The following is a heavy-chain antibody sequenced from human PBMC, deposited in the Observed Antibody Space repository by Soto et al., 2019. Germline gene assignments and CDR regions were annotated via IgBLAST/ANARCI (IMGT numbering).Heavy chain of an antibody. CDR2: LDGAGGST. CDR1: GFTFSDYA. J-gene: IGHJ6*02. D-gene: IGHD3-10*01. V-gene: IGHV3-23*01. Sequence: GSLRLSCLASGFTFSDYAMTWVRHVPGRGLEWVASLDGAGGSTYYADSVRGRFTISRDNSQNTLFLQMKRLTVDDTAIYYCTAPRDEYGSGVSWFTYGMDIWGQGTTVTVSS. CDR3: TAPRDEYGSGVSWFTYGMDI.